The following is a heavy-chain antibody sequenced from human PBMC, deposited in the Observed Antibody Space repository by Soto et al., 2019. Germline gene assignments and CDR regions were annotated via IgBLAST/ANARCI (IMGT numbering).Heavy chain of an antibody. V-gene: IGHV3-23*01. Sequence: EVQLLESGGGLVQPGGSLRLSCAASGFTFSSYAMTWVLQAPGKGLEWVSALTSSGGSKYYEDSVKGRFTISRDNSKSTLYLQMNSLRAEDTAVYYCTKGAFVGVPAAIPPTDYGGQGTLVTVSS. CDR1: GFTFSSYA. CDR2: LTSSGGSK. D-gene: IGHD2-2*02. J-gene: IGHJ4*02. CDR3: TKGAFVGVPAAIPPTDY.